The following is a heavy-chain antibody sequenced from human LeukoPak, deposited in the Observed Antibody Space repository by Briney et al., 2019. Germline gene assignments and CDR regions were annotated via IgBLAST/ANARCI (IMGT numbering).Heavy chain of an antibody. D-gene: IGHD3-9*01. CDR3: ARDVDWIFSDY. Sequence: QPGGSLRLSCAASGFTFSTYWMHWGRQVPGKGLVWVSRVNREGTTSAYADSVKGRFTISRDNDKNTLYLQMNSLSVQDTALYSCARDVDWIFSDYWGQGTLVTVSS. CDR2: VNREGTTS. J-gene: IGHJ4*02. V-gene: IGHV3-74*01. CDR1: GFTFSTYW.